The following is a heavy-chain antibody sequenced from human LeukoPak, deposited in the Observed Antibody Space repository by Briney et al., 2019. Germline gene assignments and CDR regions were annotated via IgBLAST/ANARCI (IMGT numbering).Heavy chain of an antibody. V-gene: IGHV1-2*02. CDR3: ARWRMRAAAGKGYYFDY. CDR2: INPNSGGT. CDR1: GYTFTGYY. D-gene: IGHD6-13*01. Sequence: ASVKVSCKASGYTFTGYYMHWVRQAPGQGLEWMGWINPNSGGTNYARKFQGRVTMTRDTSISTAYMELSRLRSDDTAVYYCARWRMRAAAGKGYYFDYWGQGTLVTVSS. J-gene: IGHJ4*02.